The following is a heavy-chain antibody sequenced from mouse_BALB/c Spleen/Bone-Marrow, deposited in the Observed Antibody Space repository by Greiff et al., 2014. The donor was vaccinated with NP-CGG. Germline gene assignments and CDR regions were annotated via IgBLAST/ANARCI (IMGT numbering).Heavy chain of an antibody. CDR1: GHSFTSYW. D-gene: IGHD1-1*01. CDR3: ASYGSSPAWFAY. CDR2: IDPSDSET. J-gene: IGHJ3*01. V-gene: IGHV1S127*01. Sequence: VQLQQSGPQLVRPGASVKISCKASGHSFTSYWMHWVKQRPGQGLEWIGMIDPSDSETRLNQMFKDKATLTVDKSSSTAYMQLSSPTSEDSAVYYCASYGSSPAWFAYWGRGTLVTVSA.